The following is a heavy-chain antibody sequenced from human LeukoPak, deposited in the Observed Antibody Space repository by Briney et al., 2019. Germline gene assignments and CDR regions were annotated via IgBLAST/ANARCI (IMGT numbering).Heavy chain of an antibody. V-gene: IGHV1-69*02. CDR2: IIPILGIA. D-gene: IGHD2-15*01. Sequence: GASVKVSCKASGGTFSSYTISWVRQAPGQGLEWMGRIIPILGIANYAQKFQGRVTITADKSTSTAYMELSSLRSEDTAVYYCAKGYCSGGSCYPGMDVWGQGTTVTVSS. CDR1: GGTFSSYT. J-gene: IGHJ6*02. CDR3: AKGYCSGGSCYPGMDV.